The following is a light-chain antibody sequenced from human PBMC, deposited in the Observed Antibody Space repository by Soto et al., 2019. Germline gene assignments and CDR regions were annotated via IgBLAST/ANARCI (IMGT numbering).Light chain of an antibody. CDR1: SSNVGSNT. J-gene: IGLJ1*01. CDR2: SNN. Sequence: VLAQPPSASGAPGQRVTISCSGSSSNVGSNTVSWYQQFPGTAPKLLIHSNNKRPSGVPDRFSGSKSGTSASLAISGLRSEDEADYYCAAWDDSLNASVFGGGTKVTVL. CDR3: AAWDDSLNASV. V-gene: IGLV1-44*01.